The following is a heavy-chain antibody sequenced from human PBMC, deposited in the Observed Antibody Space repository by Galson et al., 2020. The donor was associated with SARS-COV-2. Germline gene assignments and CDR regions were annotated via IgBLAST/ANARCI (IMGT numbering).Heavy chain of an antibody. CDR3: TRGVRNLLYSEL. D-gene: IGHD2-15*01. Sequence: GESLKISCKASGYSFSAYDIVWVRQATGQGLEYMGWMNPNSANTGYAQTFQGRVTMTRDTSIDTAYMELSSLRSEDTAVYYCTRGVRNLLYSELWGQGTLVTVSS. J-gene: IGHJ4*02. CDR2: MNPNSANT. V-gene: IGHV1-8*01. CDR1: GYSFSAYD.